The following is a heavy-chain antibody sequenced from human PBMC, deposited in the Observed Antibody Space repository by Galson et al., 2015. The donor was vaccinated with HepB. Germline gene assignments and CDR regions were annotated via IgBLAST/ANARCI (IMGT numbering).Heavy chain of an antibody. CDR3: VKDISITMVRGVPSADYGMDV. CDR1: GFTFDDYA. D-gene: IGHD3-10*01. Sequence: SLRLSCAASGFTFDDYAMHWVRQAPGKGLEWVPGINWNSYTIDYADSVKGRFTISRDNAKNSLYLQMNSLRAEDTALYFCVKDISITMVRGVPSADYGMDVWGQGTTVTVSS. J-gene: IGHJ6*02. V-gene: IGHV3-9*01. CDR2: INWNSYTI.